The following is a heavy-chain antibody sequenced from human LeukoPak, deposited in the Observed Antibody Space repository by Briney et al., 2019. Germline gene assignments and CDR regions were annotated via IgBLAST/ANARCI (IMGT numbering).Heavy chain of an antibody. Sequence: SGGSLRLSCAASGFTFSSYSMNWVRQAPGKGLEWVSSISSSSSYIYYADSMKGRFTISRDNAKNSLFLQMNNLRAEDTAVYYCARDRRYFDTGGLGGPDYWGQGTLITVSS. CDR3: ARDRRYFDTGGLGGPDY. D-gene: IGHD2-8*02. J-gene: IGHJ4*02. V-gene: IGHV3-21*01. CDR2: ISSSSSYI. CDR1: GFTFSSYS.